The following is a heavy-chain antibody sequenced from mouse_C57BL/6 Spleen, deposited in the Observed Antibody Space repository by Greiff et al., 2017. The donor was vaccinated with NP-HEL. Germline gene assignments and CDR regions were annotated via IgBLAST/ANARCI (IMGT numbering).Heavy chain of an antibody. CDR3: ARDGDSAGLSFAY. V-gene: IGHV3-1*01. CDR1: GYSITSGYD. CDR2: ISYSGST. Sequence: DVKLQESGPGMVKPSQSLSLTCTVTGYSITSGYDWHWIRHFPGNKLEWMGYISYSGSTNYNPSLKSRISITHDTSKNHFFLKLNSVTTEDTATYYCARDGDSAGLSFAYWGQGTLVTVSA. D-gene: IGHD3-2*02. J-gene: IGHJ3*01.